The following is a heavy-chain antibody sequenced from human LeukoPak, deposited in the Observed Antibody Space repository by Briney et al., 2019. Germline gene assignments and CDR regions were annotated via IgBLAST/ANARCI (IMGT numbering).Heavy chain of an antibody. V-gene: IGHV3-74*01. Sequence: GGSLRLSCAASGFTFSSYWMHWVRHAPGKGLVWVSRINSDGSSTSYADSVKGRFTISRDNAKNSLYLQMNSLRDEDTAVYYCVRLVGSRSCSGGTCYSDYWGQGTLVTVSS. CDR1: GFTFSSYW. D-gene: IGHD2-15*01. J-gene: IGHJ4*02. CDR2: INSDGSST. CDR3: VRLVGSRSCSGGTCYSDY.